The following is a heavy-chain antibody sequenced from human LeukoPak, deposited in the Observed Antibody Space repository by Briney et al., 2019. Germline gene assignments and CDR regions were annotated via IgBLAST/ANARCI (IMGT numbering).Heavy chain of an antibody. CDR2: IDPSDSYT. Sequence: GGSLRLSCKGSGYRFTTYWISWVRQMPGKGLEWMGRIDPSDSYTNYSPSFEGHVTISTDKSIDSAYLQWSSLKASDSAMYYCARHPDCGGGSCYSLYFDYWGQGTLVTVSS. CDR3: ARHPDCGGGSCYSLYFDY. V-gene: IGHV5-10-1*01. CDR1: GYRFTTYW. J-gene: IGHJ4*02. D-gene: IGHD2-15*01.